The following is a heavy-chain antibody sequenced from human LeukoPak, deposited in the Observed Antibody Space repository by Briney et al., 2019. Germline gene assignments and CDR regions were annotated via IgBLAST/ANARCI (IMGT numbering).Heavy chain of an antibody. CDR3: AITRETVTSA. D-gene: IGHD4-17*01. CDR2: ISISGGTT. V-gene: IGHV3-23*01. J-gene: IGHJ5*02. Sequence: GGSLRLSCAASGFTFSSYAMSWVRQAPGKGLESVSTISISGGTTYYVDSVKGRFTISRDNSRNTLYLQMSSLRADDTAVYFCAITRETVTSAWGRGILVTVSS. CDR1: GFTFSSYA.